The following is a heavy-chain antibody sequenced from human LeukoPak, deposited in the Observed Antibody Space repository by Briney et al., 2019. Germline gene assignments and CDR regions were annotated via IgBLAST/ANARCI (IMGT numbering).Heavy chain of an antibody. J-gene: IGHJ4*02. CDR1: GFNFSGFA. V-gene: IGHV3-30-3*01. Sequence: GGSLRLSCATSGFNFSGFAMNWVRQAPGKGPKWVAVISYNGDNKYYADSVKGRFIISRDNSKNTLFLQLNGLRPEDTAVYYCATLYDFPSDFWGQGTLVTVSS. D-gene: IGHD3-3*01. CDR3: ATLYDFPSDF. CDR2: ISYNGDNK.